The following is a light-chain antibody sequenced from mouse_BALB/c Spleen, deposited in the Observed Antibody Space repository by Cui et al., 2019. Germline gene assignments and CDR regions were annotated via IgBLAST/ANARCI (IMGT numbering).Light chain of an antibody. CDR1: SSVSY. CDR3: QQWNSNPPT. V-gene: IGKV4-68*01. J-gene: IGKJ2*01. Sequence: QLVLTQSPALMSASPGEKVTMTCSASSSVSYMYWYQQKPRSSPKPWIYLTSNLASGVPARFSGSGSGTSYSLTISSMEAEDAATYYCQQWNSNPPTFGGGTKLEIK. CDR2: LTS.